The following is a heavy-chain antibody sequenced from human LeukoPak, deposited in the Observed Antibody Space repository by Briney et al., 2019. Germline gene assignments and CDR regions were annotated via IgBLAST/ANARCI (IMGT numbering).Heavy chain of an antibody. CDR1: GGTLSRYG. D-gene: IGHD6-13*01. CDR3: ARDNIAASGVKYFHL. V-gene: IGHV1-69*05. J-gene: IGHJ1*01. CDR2: IIPKFGST. Sequence: SVKVSCEASGGTLSRYGIGWVRQAPGQGLEWMGGIIPKFGSTNYAQKFQDRLTLTTDESTSTAYMELSNLRSEDTAVYFCARDNIAASGVKYFHLWGPGTLVTISS.